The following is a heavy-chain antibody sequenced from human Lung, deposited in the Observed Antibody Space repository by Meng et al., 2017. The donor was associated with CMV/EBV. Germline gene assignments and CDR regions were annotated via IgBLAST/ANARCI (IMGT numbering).Heavy chain of an antibody. CDR1: GFTFSNYG. V-gene: IGHV3-30*02. J-gene: IGHJ5*02. Sequence: GGSLRLSCEASGFTFSNYGMHWVRQAPGKGLEWVAYIRFDGTQTYYSDSVKGRFAIFRGNSKNTLYLQMHSLTTEDTAMFYCAKVAESTTSPYNYFGAWGQGTLVTVSS. CDR3: AKVAESTTSPYNYFGA. CDR2: IRFDGTQT. D-gene: IGHD1-1*01.